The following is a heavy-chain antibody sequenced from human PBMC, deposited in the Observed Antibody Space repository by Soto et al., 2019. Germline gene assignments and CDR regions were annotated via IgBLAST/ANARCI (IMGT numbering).Heavy chain of an antibody. D-gene: IGHD3-10*01. CDR3: ARGSWGVSYYYYYGMDV. CDR2: INHSGST. Sequence: SETLSLTCAVYGGSFSGYYWSWIRQPPGEGLEWIGEINHSGSTNYNPSLKSRVTISVDTSENQFSLKLSSVTAADTTVYYCARGSWGVSYYYYYGMDVLGQGTTVTVSS. V-gene: IGHV4-34*01. J-gene: IGHJ6*02. CDR1: GGSFSGYY.